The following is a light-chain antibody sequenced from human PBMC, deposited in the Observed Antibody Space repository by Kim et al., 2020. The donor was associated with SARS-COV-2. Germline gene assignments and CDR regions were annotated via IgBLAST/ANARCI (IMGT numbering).Light chain of an antibody. J-gene: IGLJ3*02. CDR3: CSYAGYYTFRM. V-gene: IGLV2-11*01. CDR2: DVN. CDR1: NSDVGAYNY. Sequence: QSALTQPRSVSGSPGQSVTISCTGTNSDVGAYNYVSWYQHHPGRAPRLLIHDVNKRPSGVPDRFSGSKSGNTASLTVSGLQAEDEADYCCCSYAGYYTFRMFGGGTQLTVL.